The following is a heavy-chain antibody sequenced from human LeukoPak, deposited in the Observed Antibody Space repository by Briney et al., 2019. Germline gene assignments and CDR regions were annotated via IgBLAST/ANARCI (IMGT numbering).Heavy chain of an antibody. V-gene: IGHV4-59*01. CDR2: IYYSGST. J-gene: IGHJ5*02. CDR1: GGSISSYY. Sequence: SETLSLTCTVSGGSISSYYWSWIRQPPGKGLEWIGYIYYSGSTNYNPSLKSRVTISVDTSKNQFSLKLSSVTAADTAVYYCAGGLVGANKYNRFDPWGQGTLVTVSS. CDR3: AGGLVGANKYNRFDP. D-gene: IGHD1-26*01.